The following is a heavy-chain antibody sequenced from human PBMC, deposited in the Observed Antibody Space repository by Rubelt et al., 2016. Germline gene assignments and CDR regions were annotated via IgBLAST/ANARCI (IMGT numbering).Heavy chain of an antibody. V-gene: IGHV4-34*01. D-gene: IGHD6-13*01. Sequence: QVQLQQWGAGLLKPSETLSLTCAVYGGSFSGYYWSWIRQPPGKGLEWIGEINHSGSTNYNPSLKSRVTKSVDPSRTQFSLNVSSVTAAETAVYYCARGLARAAAAPRRLWFDPWGQGTLVTVSS. CDR1: GGSFSGYY. CDR3: ARGLARAAAAPRRLWFDP. J-gene: IGHJ5*02. CDR2: INHSGST.